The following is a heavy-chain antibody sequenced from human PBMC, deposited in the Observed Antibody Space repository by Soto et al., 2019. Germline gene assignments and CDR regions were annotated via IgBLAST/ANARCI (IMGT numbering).Heavy chain of an antibody. CDR1: GYTFTRNA. J-gene: IGHJ4*02. D-gene: IGHD2-15*01. V-gene: IGHV1-3*01. CDR2: IKAGNGDT. CDR3: ARSEKDYSTFDY. Sequence: QVQLVQSGAEVKKPGASVKVSCKASGYTFTRNAIHWVRQAPGQRLEWIGRIKAGNGDTKYSQKFQDRVTITRDTSASAAYMELSTLGSEDTSVYYCARSEKDYSTFDYWGQGTLVTVSS.